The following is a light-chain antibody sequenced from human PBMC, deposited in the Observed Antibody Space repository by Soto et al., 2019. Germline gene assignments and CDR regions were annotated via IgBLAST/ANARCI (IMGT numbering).Light chain of an antibody. Sequence: DILMTQSPLSLPVTPGEPVSISCRSSQSLLHSNGFNYLDWFQQRPGRSPRRLIYKVSNRDSGVPARFSGSGSGTDFALKISRVEAEDVGVYYCMQGTHWPITFGQGTRLEIK. J-gene: IGKJ5*01. CDR2: KVS. V-gene: IGKV2-30*02. CDR1: QSLLHSNGFNY. CDR3: MQGTHWPIT.